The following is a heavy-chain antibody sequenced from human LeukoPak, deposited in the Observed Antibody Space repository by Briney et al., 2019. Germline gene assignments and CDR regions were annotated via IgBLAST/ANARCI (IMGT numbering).Heavy chain of an antibody. D-gene: IGHD3-22*01. J-gene: IGHJ6*03. V-gene: IGHV4-59*01. Sequence: PSETLSLTCTVSGGSISSYYWSWIRQPPGKGLDWIGYIYYSGSTNYNPSLKRRVTISVATSKNQFSLTLSSVTAADTAVYYCARERTYYYDSSGYYPVYMDVWGKGTTVTVSS. CDR1: GGSISSYY. CDR3: ARERTYYYDSSGYYPVYMDV. CDR2: IYYSGST.